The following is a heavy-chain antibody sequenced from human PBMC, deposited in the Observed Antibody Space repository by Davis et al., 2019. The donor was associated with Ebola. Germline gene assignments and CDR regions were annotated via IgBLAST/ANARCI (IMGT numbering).Heavy chain of an antibody. CDR2: MNPNSGNT. CDR3: ARGGVAYSDLDY. J-gene: IGHJ4*02. D-gene: IGHD2-21*01. V-gene: IGHV1-8*01. CDR1: GYTFPGYD. Sequence: ASVKVSCKASGYTFPGYDIHWVRQATGQGLEWLGWMNPNSGNTGYAQKFQGRVTMTRENSMSTAYMELSSLRSEDTAVYFCARGGVAYSDLDYWGQGTLVAVSS.